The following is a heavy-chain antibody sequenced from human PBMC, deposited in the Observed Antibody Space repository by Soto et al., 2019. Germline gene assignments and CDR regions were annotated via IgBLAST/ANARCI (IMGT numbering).Heavy chain of an antibody. J-gene: IGHJ4*02. V-gene: IGHV1-2*04. CDR3: ARDGRNTYSSRAVWDFXY. D-gene: IGHD1-26*01. CDR2: INPNSGGP. CDR1: GYTFAAYC. Sequence: ASVKVSCKASGYTFAAYCIHWVRQVPGQGLEWMGWINPNSGGPNYAQTFQGWVTMTRDTSTNTAYMELSRLRSDDTAVYYCARDGRNTYSSRAVWDFXYWGQGTLVTVSS.